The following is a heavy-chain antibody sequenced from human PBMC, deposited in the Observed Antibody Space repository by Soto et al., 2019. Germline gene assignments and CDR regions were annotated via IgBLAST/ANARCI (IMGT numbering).Heavy chain of an antibody. CDR2: IYTSGST. V-gene: IGHV4-4*07. D-gene: IGHD3-22*01. Sequence: SETLSLTCTVSGGSISSYYWSWIRQPAGKGLEWIGRIYTSGSTNYNPSLKSRVTMSVDTSKNQFSLKLSSVTAADTAVYYCARDFSYYYDSSGYRSPYYYYGMDVWGQGTTVTVSS. CDR1: GGSISSYY. J-gene: IGHJ6*02. CDR3: ARDFSYYYDSSGYRSPYYYYGMDV.